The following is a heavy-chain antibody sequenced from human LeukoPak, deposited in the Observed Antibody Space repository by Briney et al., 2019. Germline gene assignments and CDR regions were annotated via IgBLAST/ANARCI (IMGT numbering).Heavy chain of an antibody. CDR1: GYTFTSYG. CDR2: ISTYNGNT. J-gene: IGHJ4*02. V-gene: IGHV1-18*01. D-gene: IGHD3-10*01. CDR3: GRALLGGSDIYTPFSY. Sequence: ASVKVSCKASGYTFTSYGISWVRQAPGQGLEWVGWISTYNGNTNYAPNIQDRVTMTTDTSTSTAYMELRSLRSDDTAVYYCGRALLGGSDIYTPFSYWGQGTLVTVSS.